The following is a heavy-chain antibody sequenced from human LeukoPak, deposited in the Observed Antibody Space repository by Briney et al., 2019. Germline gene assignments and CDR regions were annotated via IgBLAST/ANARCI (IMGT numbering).Heavy chain of an antibody. J-gene: IGHJ4*02. D-gene: IGHD3-10*01. CDR1: GGSISSYY. V-gene: IGHV4-59*08. Sequence: SETLSLTCTVSGGSISSYYWSWIRQPPGKGLEWIGYIYYSGSTNYNPSLKSRVTISVDTSKNQFSLKLSSVTAADTAVYYCARADFSRYYYGSGSYYLAHSRFRGGGFDYWGQGTLVTVSS. CDR3: ARADFSRYYYGSGSYYLAHSRFRGGGFDY. CDR2: IYYSGST.